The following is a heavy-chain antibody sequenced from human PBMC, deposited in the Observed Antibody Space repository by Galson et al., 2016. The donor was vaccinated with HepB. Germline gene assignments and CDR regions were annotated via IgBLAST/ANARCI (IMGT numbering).Heavy chain of an antibody. CDR2: IFYSGST. D-gene: IGHD3-10*01. J-gene: IGHJ5*02. CDR1: GGSISSGGYH. CDR3: ARGSHYYGSGSYCHWFDP. V-gene: IGHV4-31*03. Sequence: TLSLTCTVSGGSISSGGYHWSWIRQHPGKGLGWIGYIFYSGSTYYNPSLKSRLSISVDTSKNQFSLKLSSVTAADTAMYYCARGSHYYGSGSYCHWFDPWGQGTLVTVSS.